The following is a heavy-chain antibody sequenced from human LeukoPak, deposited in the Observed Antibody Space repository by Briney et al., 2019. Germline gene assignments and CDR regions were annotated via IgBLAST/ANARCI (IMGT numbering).Heavy chain of an antibody. CDR1: GFTFSSYS. CDR2: ISSSSSTI. V-gene: IGHV3-48*04. Sequence: PGGSLRLSCAASGFTFSSYSMNWVRQAPGKGLEWVSYISSSSSTIYYGDSVKGRFTISRDNAKNSLYLQMNSLRAEDTAVYYCAVVAGTADYYYYMDVWGKGTTVTVSS. CDR3: AVVAGTADYYYYMDV. J-gene: IGHJ6*03. D-gene: IGHD6-19*01.